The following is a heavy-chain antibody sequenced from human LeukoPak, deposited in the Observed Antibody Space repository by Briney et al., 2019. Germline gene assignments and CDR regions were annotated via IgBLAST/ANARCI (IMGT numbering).Heavy chain of an antibody. D-gene: IGHD6-6*01. CDR1: GFTFSSYS. CDR2: ISSSSRTV. J-gene: IGHJ4*02. V-gene: IGHV3-48*01. Sequence: GGSLRLSCAASGFTFSSYSMNWVRQAPGKGLEWVSYISSSSRTVYYADSVKGRFTISRDNSKNSLYLQMNSLRAEDTAVYYCASPSVVGYWGQGTLVTVSS. CDR3: ASPSVVGY.